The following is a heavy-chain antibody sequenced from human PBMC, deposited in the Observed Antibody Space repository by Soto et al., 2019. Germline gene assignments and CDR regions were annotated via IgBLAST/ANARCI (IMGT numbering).Heavy chain of an antibody. CDR3: ARGLRNYYDRSGLHY. Sequence: GGSLRLSCVGSEFTFSNYEMNWVRQAPGKGLEWVSYISYTGSTIYYADSVRGRFTISRDNSKNSLYLQMNSLRAEDTAVYYCARGLRNYYDRSGLHYWGQGTLVTVSS. CDR2: ISYTGSTI. J-gene: IGHJ4*02. V-gene: IGHV3-48*03. CDR1: EFTFSNYE. D-gene: IGHD3-22*01.